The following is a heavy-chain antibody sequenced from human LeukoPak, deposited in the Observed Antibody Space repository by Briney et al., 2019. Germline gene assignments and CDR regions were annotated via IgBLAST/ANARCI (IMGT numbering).Heavy chain of an antibody. V-gene: IGHV4-38-2*02. J-gene: IGHJ3*02. D-gene: IGHD6-19*01. CDR3: ARGDMAVAPSGAFNI. CDR2: IYHSGTT. CDR1: GYSISSGYY. Sequence: SETLSLTCIVSGYSISSGYYWGWIRQPPGKGPEWIGSIYHSGTTYYNPSLKSRVTVSIDTSNNRFSLRLSSVTAADTAMYYCARGDMAVAPSGAFNIWGQGTMVAVSA.